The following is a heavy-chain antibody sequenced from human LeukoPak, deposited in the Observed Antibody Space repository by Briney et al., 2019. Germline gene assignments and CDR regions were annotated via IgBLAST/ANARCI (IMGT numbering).Heavy chain of an antibody. Sequence: SETLSLTCTVSGGSITSSSYYWGWIRQPPGKGLEWIGSIYYSGSTYYNPSLKSRLTISVDTSKNQFSLNLSSVTAADTAVYYCARHAHYSYYMDVWGKGTTVTVS. CDR3: ARHAHYSYYMDV. V-gene: IGHV4-39*01. J-gene: IGHJ6*03. CDR1: GGSITSSSYY. CDR2: IYYSGST.